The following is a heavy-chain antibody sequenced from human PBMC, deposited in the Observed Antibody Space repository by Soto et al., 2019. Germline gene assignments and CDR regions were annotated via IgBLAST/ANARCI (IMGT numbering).Heavy chain of an antibody. V-gene: IGHV4-4*07. CDR2: IYTSGST. CDR1: GDSMTKYY. Sequence: PSETLSLTCTVSGDSMTKYYWSRIRQSAGKGLEWIGRIYTSGSTSYNPSPKCRVTMSIDTSNKHFSLSLKSVTAADTAVYYCARTVGAAYYFDFWGQGALVTVS. D-gene: IGHD1-26*01. J-gene: IGHJ4*02. CDR3: ARTVGAAYYFDF.